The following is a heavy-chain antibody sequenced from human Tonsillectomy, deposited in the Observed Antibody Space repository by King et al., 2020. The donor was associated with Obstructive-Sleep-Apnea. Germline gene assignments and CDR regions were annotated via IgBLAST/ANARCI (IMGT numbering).Heavy chain of an antibody. J-gene: IGHJ5*02. Sequence: VQLVESGGGLVQPGGSLRLSCAASGFTFSSYSMNWVRQAPGKGLDWVSYISSSSSTIYYADSVKGRFTISRDNAKNSLYLQMNSLRAEDTAVYYCARDDDNWFDPWGQGTLVTVSS. CDR3: ARDDDNWFDP. CDR2: ISSSSSTI. V-gene: IGHV3-48*04. CDR1: GFTFSSYS.